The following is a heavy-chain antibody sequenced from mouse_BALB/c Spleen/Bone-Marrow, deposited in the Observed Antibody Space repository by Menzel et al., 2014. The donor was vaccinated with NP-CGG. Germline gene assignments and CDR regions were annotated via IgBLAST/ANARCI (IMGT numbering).Heavy chain of an antibody. D-gene: IGHD1-2*01. Sequence: EVMLVESGGGLVKPGGSLKVSCVASGFTFSSYAMSWVRQSPEKRLEWVAEISSGGSYTYYPDTVTGRFTISRDNAKNTLYLEMSSLTSEDTAMYYCARVLYSEGYLDYWGQGTTLTVSS. V-gene: IGHV5-9-4*01. CDR1: GFTFSSYA. CDR2: ISSGGSYT. CDR3: ARVLYSEGYLDY. J-gene: IGHJ2*01.